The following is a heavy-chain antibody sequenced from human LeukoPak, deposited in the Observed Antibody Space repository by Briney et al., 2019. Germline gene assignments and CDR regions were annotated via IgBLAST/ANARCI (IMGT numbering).Heavy chain of an antibody. CDR1: GGSISSYY. J-gene: IGHJ5*02. CDR3: ARDNSPYSSGAGFDP. D-gene: IGHD6-19*01. Sequence: PSGTLSLTCTVSGGSISSYYWSWIRQPPGKGLEWIGYIYYSGSTNYNPSLKSRVTISVDTSKNQFSLKLSSVTAADTAVYYCARDNSPYSSGAGFDPWGQGTLVTVSS. CDR2: IYYSGST. V-gene: IGHV4-59*01.